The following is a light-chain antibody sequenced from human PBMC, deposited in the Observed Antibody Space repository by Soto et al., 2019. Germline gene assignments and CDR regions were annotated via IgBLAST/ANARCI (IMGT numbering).Light chain of an antibody. CDR1: QSVSRN. V-gene: IGKV3-15*01. CDR2: GAS. J-gene: IGKJ1*01. Sequence: EIVLTQSPGTLSLSPGEGATLSCRASQSVSRNYLAWYQQKPGQAPRLLIYGASTRATGIPARFSGSGSGTEFTLTISSLQSEDFAVYYCQQYNNLWTFGQGTKVDIK. CDR3: QQYNNLWT.